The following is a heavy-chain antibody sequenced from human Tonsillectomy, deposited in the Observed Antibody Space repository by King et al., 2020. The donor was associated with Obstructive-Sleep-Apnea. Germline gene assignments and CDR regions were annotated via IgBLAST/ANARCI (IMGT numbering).Heavy chain of an antibody. CDR1: GFTFSNYA. D-gene: IGHD2-2*01. CDR2: ISYDGSNK. V-gene: IGHV3-30*04. CDR3: ASRPYCSSTSCYLGY. J-gene: IGHJ4*02. Sequence: VQLVESGGGVVQPGRSLRLSCAASGFTFSNYAMHWVRQAPGKGLEWVALISYDGSNKYYADSVKGRFTISRDTSKNTLYLQMNSLRAEDTAVYYCASRPYCSSTSCYLGYWGQGTLVTVSS.